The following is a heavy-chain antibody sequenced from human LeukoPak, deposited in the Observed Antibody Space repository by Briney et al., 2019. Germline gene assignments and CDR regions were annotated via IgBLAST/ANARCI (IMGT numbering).Heavy chain of an antibody. V-gene: IGHV4-39*07. J-gene: IGHJ4*02. Sequence: SETLSLTCTVSSGSISTSNYYWGWVRQPPGKALEWIGNIFYSGSTYYSPSLKSRVTISLDTSRNQFSLKLSSVTPEDTAVYYCTRTSSGPDYWGQGTLVTVSS. D-gene: IGHD6-19*01. CDR2: IFYSGST. CDR3: TRTSSGPDY. CDR1: SGSISTSNYY.